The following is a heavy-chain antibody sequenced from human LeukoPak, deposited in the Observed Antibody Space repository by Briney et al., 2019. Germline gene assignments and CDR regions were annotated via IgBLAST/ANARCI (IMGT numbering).Heavy chain of an antibody. J-gene: IGHJ4*02. CDR1: GGSISSYY. CDR2: IYYSGST. V-gene: IGHV4-59*01. D-gene: IGHD3-22*01. Sequence: SETLSLTCTVSGGSISSYYWSWIRQPPGKGLEWIGYIYYSGSTNYNPSLKSRVTISVDTSKNQFSLKLSSVTAADTAVYYCARGGYNFDYWGQGTLVTVSS. CDR3: ARGGYNFDY.